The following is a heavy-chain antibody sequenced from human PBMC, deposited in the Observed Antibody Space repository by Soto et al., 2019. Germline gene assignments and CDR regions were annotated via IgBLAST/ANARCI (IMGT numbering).Heavy chain of an antibody. CDR3: AKARDQQWVRLPFDY. CDR2: FSATSENT. V-gene: IGHV3-23*01. Sequence: EVQLLESGGGLVQPGGSLRLSCVGSGFFFSSYTMTWVRQAPGKGLEWVSSFSATSENTYYADSVRGRFTISRDNSKNTLFLQMNSLTAEDWPMYYCAKARDQQWVRLPFDYWGQGILVIVSS. CDR1: GFFFSSYT. D-gene: IGHD6-19*01. J-gene: IGHJ4*02.